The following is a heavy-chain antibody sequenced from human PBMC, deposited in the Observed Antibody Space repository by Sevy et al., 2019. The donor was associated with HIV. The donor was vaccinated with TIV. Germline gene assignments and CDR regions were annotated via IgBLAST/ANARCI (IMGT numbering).Heavy chain of an antibody. Sequence: GGSLRLSCVVSGFTFSNYWMHWVRQAPGKGLVWVSRISRDGSGTIYADSVKGRFTISRDNANNTLYLQMNSLRAEDTAVYYSVSDRSTTNWFDPWGQGTLVTVSS. J-gene: IGHJ5*02. CDR3: VSDRSTTNWFDP. CDR2: ISRDGSGT. V-gene: IGHV3-74*01. D-gene: IGHD4-4*01. CDR1: GFTFSNYW.